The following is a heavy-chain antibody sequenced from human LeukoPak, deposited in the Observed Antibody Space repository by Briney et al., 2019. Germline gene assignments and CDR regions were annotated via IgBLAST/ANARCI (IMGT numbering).Heavy chain of an antibody. CDR2: ISGSGGST. CDR1: GFTFSSYA. CDR3: AKQASTRLFYNWFDP. J-gene: IGHJ5*02. Sequence: GGSLRLSCAASGFTFSSYAMSWVRQAPGKGLEWVSAISGSGGSTYYADSAKGRFTISRDNSKNTLYLRMNSLRAEGTAVYYCAKQASTRLFYNWFDPWGQGTLVTVSS. D-gene: IGHD2-2*01. V-gene: IGHV3-23*01.